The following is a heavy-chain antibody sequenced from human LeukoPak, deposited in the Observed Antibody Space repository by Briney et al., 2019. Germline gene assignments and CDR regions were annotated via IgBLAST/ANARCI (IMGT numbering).Heavy chain of an antibody. J-gene: IGHJ4*02. V-gene: IGHV4-59*01. Sequence: SETLSLTCTVSGGSISSYYWGWIRQPPGKGLEWIGYIYYSGSTNYNPSLKSRVTISVDTSKNQFSLKLSSVTAADTAVYYCARGRGSEGGYFDYWGQGTLVTVSS. D-gene: IGHD3-16*01. CDR3: ARGRGSEGGYFDY. CDR1: GGSISSYY. CDR2: IYYSGST.